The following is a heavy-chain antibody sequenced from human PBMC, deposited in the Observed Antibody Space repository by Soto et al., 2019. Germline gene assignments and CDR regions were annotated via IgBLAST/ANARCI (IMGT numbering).Heavy chain of an antibody. CDR1: GYTFTSYG. Sequence: QVQLVQSGAEVKKPGASVKVSCKASGYTFTSYGISWVRQAPGQGLERMGWISAYNGNTNYAQKLQGRVTMTTDTSTSTHYMELRSLRSDDTAVYYCAREDGSGSYLPYYDYGMDVWGQGTKVTVSS. J-gene: IGHJ6*02. CDR3: AREDGSGSYLPYYDYGMDV. CDR2: ISAYNGNT. D-gene: IGHD3-10*01. V-gene: IGHV1-18*01.